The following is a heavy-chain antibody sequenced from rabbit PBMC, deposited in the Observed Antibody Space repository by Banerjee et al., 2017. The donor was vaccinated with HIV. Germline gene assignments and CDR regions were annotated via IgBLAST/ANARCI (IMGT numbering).Heavy chain of an antibody. Sequence: QLKETGGGLVQPGGSLTLSCKASGFDFSSYSMSWVRQAPGKGLEWIGYIKTGSGRTYYASWVNGRFTISSHNAQNTLYLQLNSLTAADTATYFCARLYAGSSGYLSLWGPGTRSPS. J-gene: IGHJ4*01. D-gene: IGHD1-1*01. CDR2: IKTGSGRT. CDR3: ARLYAGSSGYLSL. CDR1: GFDFSSYS. V-gene: IGHV1S7*01.